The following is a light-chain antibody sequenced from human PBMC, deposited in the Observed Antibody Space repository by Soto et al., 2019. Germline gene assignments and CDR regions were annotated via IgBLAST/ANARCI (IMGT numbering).Light chain of an antibody. CDR3: HQYYNRPPWT. J-gene: IGKJ1*01. V-gene: IGKV3-15*01. CDR1: LSVDTD. Sequence: EIVMTQSPGTLSVSPGETGSLSCRASLSVDTDLAWYQQKPGQAPRLLVFATSARATGVPDRFRGSRSGTDFTLTISSLQPEDSATYYCHQYYNRPPWTFGQGTKVDIK. CDR2: ATS.